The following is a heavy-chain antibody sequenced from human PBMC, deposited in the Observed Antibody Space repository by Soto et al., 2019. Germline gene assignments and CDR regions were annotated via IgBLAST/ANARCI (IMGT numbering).Heavy chain of an antibody. CDR3: ARGGVYHGYDI. D-gene: IGHD2-8*02. Sequence: EVQLVESGGGLVQPGGSLRLSCAASGFTFSRYWIHWVRQAPGKGLVWVSRIDSDGRNAIYADSVKGRFTISRDNAKNTLYLQMNTLRVGDTAVYYCARGGVYHGYDIWGQGTMVTVSS. CDR2: IDSDGRNA. J-gene: IGHJ3*02. CDR1: GFTFSRYW. V-gene: IGHV3-74*01.